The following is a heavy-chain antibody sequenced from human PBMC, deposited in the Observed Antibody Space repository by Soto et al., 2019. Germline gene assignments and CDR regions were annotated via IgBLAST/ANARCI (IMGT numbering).Heavy chain of an antibody. CDR1: GGTLSSYA. J-gene: IGHJ6*02. D-gene: IGHD2-15*01. Sequence: QVQLVQSGAEVKKPGSSVKVSCKASGGTLSSYAISWVRQAPGQGLEWMGGIIPIFGTANYAQKFQGRVTITADESTSTAYMELSSLRSEDTAVYYCARVGTVVTYYYYYGMDVWGQGTTVTVSS. CDR3: ARVGTVVTYYYYYGMDV. V-gene: IGHV1-69*01. CDR2: IIPIFGTA.